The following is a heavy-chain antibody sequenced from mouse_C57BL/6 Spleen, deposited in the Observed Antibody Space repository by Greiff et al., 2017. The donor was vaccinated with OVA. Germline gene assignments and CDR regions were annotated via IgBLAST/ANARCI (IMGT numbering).Heavy chain of an antibody. CDR3: VLITTVVAYYFDY. Sequence: QVQLQQPGAELVRPGSSVKLSCKASGYTFTSYWMHWVKQRPIQGLEWIGNIDPSDSETHYNQKFKDKATLTVDKSSSTAYMQLSSLTSEDSAVYYCVLITTVVAYYFDYWGQGTTLTVSS. V-gene: IGHV1-52*01. CDR1: GYTFTSYW. J-gene: IGHJ2*01. CDR2: IDPSDSET. D-gene: IGHD1-1*01.